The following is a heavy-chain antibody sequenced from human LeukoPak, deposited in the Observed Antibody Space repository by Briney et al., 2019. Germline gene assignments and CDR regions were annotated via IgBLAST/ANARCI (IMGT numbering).Heavy chain of an antibody. CDR2: ISGSGGST. J-gene: IGHJ4*02. D-gene: IGHD3-10*01. CDR1: GFTFSSYG. V-gene: IGHV3-23*01. CDR3: AKDPWFGELPFDY. Sequence: AGGSLRLSCAASGFTFSSYGMSWVRQAPGKGLEWVSAISGSGGSTYYADSVKGRFTVSRDNSKNTLYLQMNSLRAEDTAVYYCAKDPWFGELPFDYWGQGTLVTVSS.